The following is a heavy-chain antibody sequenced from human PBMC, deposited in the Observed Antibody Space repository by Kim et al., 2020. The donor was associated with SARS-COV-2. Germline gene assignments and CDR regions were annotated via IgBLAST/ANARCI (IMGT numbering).Heavy chain of an antibody. CDR3: TRDFWEERLRVDYYYYGMDV. V-gene: IGHV3-49*03. CDR2: IRSKAYGGTT. Sequence: GGSLRLSCTASGFTFGGYAMSWFRQAPGKGLEWVGFIRSKAYGGTTEYAASVKGRFTISRDDSKSIAYLQMNSLKTEDTAVYYCTRDFWEERLRVDYYYYGMDVWGQGTTVTVSS. J-gene: IGHJ6*02. D-gene: IGHD5-12*01. CDR1: GFTFGGYA.